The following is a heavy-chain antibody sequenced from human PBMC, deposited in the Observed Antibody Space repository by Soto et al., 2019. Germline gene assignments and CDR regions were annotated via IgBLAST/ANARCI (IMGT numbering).Heavy chain of an antibody. CDR2: ILYSGTT. D-gene: IGHD2-8*01. Sequence: QVQLQESGPGLVKPSQTLSLTCTVSGGSISSGDYYWSWIRQPPGKGLEWIGYILYSGTTNYSPSLESRLTISVDTSMNQFSLKLTSVTAADTAVCNCARNGAIDYWGRGTLVTVSS. J-gene: IGHJ4*01. V-gene: IGHV4-30-4*01. CDR3: ARNGAIDY. CDR1: GGSISSGDYY.